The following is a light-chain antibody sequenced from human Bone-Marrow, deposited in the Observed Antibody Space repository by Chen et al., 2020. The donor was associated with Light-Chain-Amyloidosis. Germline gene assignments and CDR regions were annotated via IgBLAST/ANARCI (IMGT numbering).Light chain of an antibody. J-gene: IGLJ3*02. V-gene: IGLV1-44*01. CDR3: AAWHDSMNVWV. Sequence: QSVLTQPPSASGTPGPSVTISCSGSSSNIVIDTLNWYQQHPGTAPKLLIYHFNQRPSGVPDRFSGSKPGTSASMAIRGLQYEDEADYYCAAWHDSMNVWVFGGGTKLTVL. CDR2: HFN. CDR1: SSNIVIDT.